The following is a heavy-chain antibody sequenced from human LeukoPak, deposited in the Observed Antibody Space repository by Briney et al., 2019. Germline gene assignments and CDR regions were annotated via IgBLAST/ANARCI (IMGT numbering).Heavy chain of an antibody. CDR1: GITLSNYG. Sequence: GGSLRLSCAVSGITLSNYGMHWVRQAPGKGLEWVAVISYDGSNKYYADSVKGRFTISRDNSKNTLYLQMNSLRAEDTAVYYCAKDPVQRWLQSRYFDYWGQGTLVTVSS. D-gene: IGHD5-24*01. V-gene: IGHV3-30*18. CDR2: ISYDGSNK. J-gene: IGHJ4*02. CDR3: AKDPVQRWLQSRYFDY.